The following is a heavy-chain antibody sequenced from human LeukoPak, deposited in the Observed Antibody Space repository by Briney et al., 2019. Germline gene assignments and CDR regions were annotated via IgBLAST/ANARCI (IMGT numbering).Heavy chain of an antibody. Sequence: ASVKVSCKASGYTFTGYFMHWVRQAPGQGLEWMGWINPNSGGTNYAQKFQGRVTMTRDTSISTAYMELSRLRSDDTAVYYCARPSLSIAAPNCWENWFDPWGQGTLVTVSS. CDR2: INPNSGGT. CDR3: ARPSLSIAAPNCWENWFDP. D-gene: IGHD6-13*01. V-gene: IGHV1-2*02. CDR1: GYTFTGYF. J-gene: IGHJ5*02.